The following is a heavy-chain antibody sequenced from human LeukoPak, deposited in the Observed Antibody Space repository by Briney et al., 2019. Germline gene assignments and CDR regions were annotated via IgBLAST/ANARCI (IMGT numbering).Heavy chain of an antibody. CDR3: ARYHCSSTDCGFDP. V-gene: IGHV4-30-4*01. CDR2: IYYSGIT. Sequence: SETLSLTCTVSGDSISSGDYYWSWIRQPPEKGLEWIGYIYYSGITYYNPSLKSRITISVDTSNNQFSLKLNSVTAADTAVYYCARYHCSSTDCGFDPWGQGALVTVSS. D-gene: IGHD2-2*01. J-gene: IGHJ5*02. CDR1: GDSISSGDYY.